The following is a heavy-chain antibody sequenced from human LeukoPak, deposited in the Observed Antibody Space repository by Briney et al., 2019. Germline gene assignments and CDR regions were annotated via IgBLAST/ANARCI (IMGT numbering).Heavy chain of an antibody. V-gene: IGHV3-23*01. CDR1: GFTFSSYA. CDR2: ISGSGGST. Sequence: GGSLRLSCAASGFTFSSYAMSWVRQAPGKGLEWVSAISGSGGSTYYADSVKGRFTISRDNSKNTLYLQMNSLRAEDTAVYYCAKDTGNWNSYDYFDYWGQGTLVTVSS. D-gene: IGHD1-7*01. CDR3: AKDTGNWNSYDYFDY. J-gene: IGHJ4*02.